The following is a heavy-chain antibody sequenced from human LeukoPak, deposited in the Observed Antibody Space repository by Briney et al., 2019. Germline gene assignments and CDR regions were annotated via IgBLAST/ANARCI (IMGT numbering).Heavy chain of an antibody. CDR1: AFTFSTYA. V-gene: IGHV3-23*01. CDR3: ANAVCTTSSCSGFYGMDV. CDR2: ISSGGGTT. Sequence: PGGSLRLSCAASAFTFSTYAMNWVRQAPGKGLEWVSSISSGGGTTYYADSVKGRFTISRDNSKNTLYLQMNSLRPEDTAMYYCANAVCTTSSCSGFYGMDVWGQGTTVAVPS. D-gene: IGHD2-2*01. J-gene: IGHJ6*02.